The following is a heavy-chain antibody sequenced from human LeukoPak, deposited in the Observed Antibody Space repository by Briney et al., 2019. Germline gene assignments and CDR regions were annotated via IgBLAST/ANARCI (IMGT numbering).Heavy chain of an antibody. Sequence: SETLSPTCTVSGYSISSGDYWGWIRQPPGKGLEWIASIHHSGTTYYTPSLKSRVRISLDPSKNQLSLSLRSVTAADTAVYYCARGWSILRGGDWFDPWGQGTLVTVSS. CDR3: ARGWSILRGGDWFDP. CDR2: IHHSGTT. J-gene: IGHJ5*02. CDR1: GYSISSGDY. D-gene: IGHD3-3*02. V-gene: IGHV4-38-2*02.